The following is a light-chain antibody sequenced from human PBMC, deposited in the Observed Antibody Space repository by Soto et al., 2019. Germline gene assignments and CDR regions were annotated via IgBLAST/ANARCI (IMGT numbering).Light chain of an antibody. CDR2: DVS. CDR1: SSDVGGYNY. Sequence: QSALTQPASVFGSPGQSITISCTGTSSDVGGYNYVSWYQQHPGKAPKLMIYDVSNRPSGVSNRFSGSKSGNTASLTISGLQAEDEADYYCSSYTSSSTRVFGTGTKLTVL. J-gene: IGLJ1*01. V-gene: IGLV2-14*01. CDR3: SSYTSSSTRV.